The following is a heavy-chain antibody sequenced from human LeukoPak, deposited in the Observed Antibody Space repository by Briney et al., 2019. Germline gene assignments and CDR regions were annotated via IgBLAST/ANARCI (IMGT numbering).Heavy chain of an antibody. J-gene: IGHJ3*02. CDR2: IKQDGCEK. CDR1: GFTFRRYW. D-gene: IGHD1-1*01. Sequence: GRTLRLSCAASGFTFRRYWMIWVRQAPGKGLEGVANIKQDGCEKYYVDSVKRRFTISRDNAKNSLYLQKNGLRAQDTAVYYCASAVVQRTDAFDIWGQGTMVTVSS. V-gene: IGHV3-7*01. CDR3: ASAVVQRTDAFDI.